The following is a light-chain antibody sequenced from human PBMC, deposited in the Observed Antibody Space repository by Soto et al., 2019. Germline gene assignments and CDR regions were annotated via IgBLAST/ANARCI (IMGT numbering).Light chain of an antibody. J-gene: IGKJ1*01. CDR1: QSISSW. CDR2: DAS. Sequence: DFPMTQSPSTLSASVGDRVPITCRASQSISSWLAWYQQKPGKAPKLLIYDASSLESGVPSRFSGSGSGTEFTLTISSLQPDDFATYYCQQYNSYWTFGQGTKVDIK. CDR3: QQYNSYWT. V-gene: IGKV1-5*01.